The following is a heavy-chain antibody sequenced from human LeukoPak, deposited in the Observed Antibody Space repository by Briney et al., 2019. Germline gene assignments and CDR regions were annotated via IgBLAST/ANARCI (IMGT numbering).Heavy chain of an antibody. CDR3: AAGGVYDLFDY. CDR2: FDPGDGET. J-gene: IGHJ4*02. V-gene: IGHV1-24*01. Sequence: ASVKVSCKVSGYTLSDLSMHWVRQAPGKGLEWMGGFDPGDGETIYTQKFQGRVTMTEDTSTDTAYMELSSLKSEDTAVYYCAAGGVYDLFDYWGQGTLVTVSS. D-gene: IGHD5/OR15-5a*01. CDR1: GYTLSDLS.